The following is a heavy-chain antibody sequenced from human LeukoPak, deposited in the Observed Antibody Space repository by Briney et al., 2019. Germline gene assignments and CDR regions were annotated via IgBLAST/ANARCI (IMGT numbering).Heavy chain of an antibody. CDR1: GYTFTGYY. CDR2: INPNSGGP. V-gene: IGHV1-2*02. D-gene: IGHD6-19*01. Sequence: ASVKVSCKASGYTFTGYYMHWVRQAPGQGLEWMGWINPNSGGPNYAQKFQGRVTMTRDTSISTAYMELSRLRSDDTAVYYCARSPRSGSAVAGWAADIWGQGTMVTVSS. CDR3: ARSPRSGSAVAGWAADI. J-gene: IGHJ3*02.